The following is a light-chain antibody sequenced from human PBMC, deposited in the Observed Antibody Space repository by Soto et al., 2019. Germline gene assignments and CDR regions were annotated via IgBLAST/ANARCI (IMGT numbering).Light chain of an antibody. CDR2: DAS. CDR1: QSVSSY. CDR3: QQRSNWNT. V-gene: IGKV3-11*01. J-gene: IGKJ5*01. Sequence: EIVLTQSPATLSLSPGERATISCRASQSVSSYLAWYQQKPGQAPRLLIYDASNRATGIPARFSGSGSGTDFTLTISSLEPEDFAVYYCQQRSNWNTFGQGTRLEIK.